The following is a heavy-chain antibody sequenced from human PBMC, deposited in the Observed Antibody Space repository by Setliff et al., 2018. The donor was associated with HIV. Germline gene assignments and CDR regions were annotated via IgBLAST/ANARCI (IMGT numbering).Heavy chain of an antibody. V-gene: IGHV1-2*06. CDR2: IHPNTGST. D-gene: IGHD3-16*01. CDR1: GYTFTAYY. CDR3: AKQGYADSLYAFDV. Sequence: ASVKVSCKTSGYTFTAYYIYWVRQALGHGLELMGRIHPNTGSTNYLQKFQGRVSITRDTSMSTVYMTLTGLTSDDTAVYYCAKQGYADSLYAFDVWGQGTMVTVSS. J-gene: IGHJ3*01.